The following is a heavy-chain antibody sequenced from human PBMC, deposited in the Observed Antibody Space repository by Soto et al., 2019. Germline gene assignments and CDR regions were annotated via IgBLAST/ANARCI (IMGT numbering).Heavy chain of an antibody. J-gene: IGHJ5*02. V-gene: IGHV4-38-2*01. CDR2: IYHSGKI. CDR3: ARPTYYYDSSGYAEEGWFDP. Sequence: PSETLSLTCVVSNFSISSGYYWGWIRQPPGKGLEWIGSIYHSGKIYYNPSLKRRVTLSVDTAKNQFSLKLSSVTAADTAVYYCARPTYYYDSSGYAEEGWFDPWSQGTLVTVSS. CDR1: NFSISSGYY. D-gene: IGHD3-22*01.